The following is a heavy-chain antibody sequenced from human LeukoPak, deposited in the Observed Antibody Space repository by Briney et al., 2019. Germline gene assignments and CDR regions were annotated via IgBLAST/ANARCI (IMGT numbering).Heavy chain of an antibody. V-gene: IGHV4-30-4*08. Sequence: PSETLSLTCTVSGGSISSGDYYWSWIRQPPGKGVEWNGYIGYSGSTYYNPSLKRRVTISVDTSKNQFSLKLSSVTAADTAVYYCARVLSVDYDFWSGYYQTPSFFDYWGQGTLVTVSS. CDR1: GGSISSGDYY. CDR2: IGYSGST. D-gene: IGHD3-3*01. J-gene: IGHJ4*02. CDR3: ARVLSVDYDFWSGYYQTPSFFDY.